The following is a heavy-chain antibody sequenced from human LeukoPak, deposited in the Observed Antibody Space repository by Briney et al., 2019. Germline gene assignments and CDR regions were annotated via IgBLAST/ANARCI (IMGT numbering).Heavy chain of an antibody. D-gene: IGHD3-22*01. Sequence: SVKVSCKASGGTFNSYAISWVRQAPGQGLEWMGGIIPIFGTANYAQKFQGRVTITADESTSTAYMELSSLRSEDTAVYYCASFHYYDSSGYYSPFDYWGQGTLVTVSS. CDR1: GGTFNSYA. J-gene: IGHJ4*02. V-gene: IGHV1-69*01. CDR3: ASFHYYDSSGYYSPFDY. CDR2: IIPIFGTA.